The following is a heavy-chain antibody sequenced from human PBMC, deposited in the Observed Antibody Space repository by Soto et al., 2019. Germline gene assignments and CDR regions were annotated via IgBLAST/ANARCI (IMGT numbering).Heavy chain of an antibody. CDR3: ANQNYGDSDY. Sequence: LSLTCTVSGGSISSHYWTWIRQPPGKRLEWIAYISDTRGSSYNPSLKSRGTISLDRSKNQFSLKLTSVTAADTAIYYCANQNYGDSDYWGQGTLVTVSS. CDR1: GGSISSHY. CDR2: ISDTRGS. V-gene: IGHV4-59*11. D-gene: IGHD4-17*01. J-gene: IGHJ4*02.